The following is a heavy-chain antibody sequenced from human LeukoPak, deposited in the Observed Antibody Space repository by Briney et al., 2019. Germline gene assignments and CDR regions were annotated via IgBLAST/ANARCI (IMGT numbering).Heavy chain of an antibody. CDR2: VKTRSYGETT. D-gene: IGHD2-8*01. CDR3: AKGSLAGYCTSTTCHTTFYIDF. V-gene: IGHV3-49*04. J-gene: IGHJ4*02. Sequence: GGSLRLSCSASGFAFGDYAVTWVRQAPGKGLQWVGLVKTRSYGETTEYAASVKGRFTISRDDSKSIAYLQMDSLKTEDTARYFCAKGSLAGYCTSTTCHTTFYIDFWGQGTLVTVSS. CDR1: GFAFGDYA.